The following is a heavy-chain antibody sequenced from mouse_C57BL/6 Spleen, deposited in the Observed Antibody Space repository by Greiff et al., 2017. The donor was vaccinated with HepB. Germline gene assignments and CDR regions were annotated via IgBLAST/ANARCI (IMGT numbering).Heavy chain of an antibody. V-gene: IGHV1-72*01. J-gene: IGHJ2*01. Sequence: VKLQQSGAELVKPGASVKLSCKASGYTFTSYWMHWVKQRPGRGLEWIGRIDPNSGGTKYNEKFKSKATLTVDKPSSTAYMQLRSLTSEDSAVYYCASHNWDDYWGQGTTLTVSS. CDR3: ASHNWDDY. CDR1: GYTFTSYW. CDR2: IDPNSGGT. D-gene: IGHD4-1*01.